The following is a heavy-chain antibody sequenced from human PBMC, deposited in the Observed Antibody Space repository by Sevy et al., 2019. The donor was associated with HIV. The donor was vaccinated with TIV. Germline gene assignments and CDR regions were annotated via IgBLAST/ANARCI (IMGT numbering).Heavy chain of an antibody. CDR2: MYHSGST. D-gene: IGHD6-19*01. J-gene: IGHJ4*02. V-gene: IGHV4-38-2*01. Sequence: SETLSLTCAVSGYSISSGFYWGWIRQPPGKGLEWIVLMYHSGSTYYNSSLQSRVTISVDTSKNPFSLELTSVTAADTAVYYCARLGIAVAGYFDYWGQGTLVTVSS. CDR1: GYSISSGFY. CDR3: ARLGIAVAGYFDY.